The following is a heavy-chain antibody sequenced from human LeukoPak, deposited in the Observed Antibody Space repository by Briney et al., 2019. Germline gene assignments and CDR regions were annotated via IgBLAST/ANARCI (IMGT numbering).Heavy chain of an antibody. CDR3: AKAPPPYCSGGSCFDAFDI. CDR2: ISGGGGTT. V-gene: IGHV3-23*01. Sequence: EGSLRLSCAASGFTFSSYAMSWVRQAPGKGLEWVSAISGGGGTTYYADSVKGRFTISRDNSRNTLYLQMNSLRVDDTAVYFCAKAPPPYCSGGSCFDAFDIWGQGTMVTVSS. D-gene: IGHD2-15*01. J-gene: IGHJ3*02. CDR1: GFTFSSYA.